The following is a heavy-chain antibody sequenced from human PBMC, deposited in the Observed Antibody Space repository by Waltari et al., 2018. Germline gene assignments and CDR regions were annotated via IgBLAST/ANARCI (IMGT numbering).Heavy chain of an antibody. CDR1: GDNFNNYW. V-gene: IGHV5-51*01. CDR2: IYPGDSDT. D-gene: IGHD3-10*01. J-gene: IGHJ4*02. Sequence: VQLVPSGAEVKKPGESLEISCKGSGDNFNNYWIVWVRRMPGKGLQWMGIIYPGDSDTRYSPSFQGQVTISADRSITTAYLQWNSLKASDTAIYYCARRGDNFDTWGQGTLVTVST. CDR3: ARRGDNFDT.